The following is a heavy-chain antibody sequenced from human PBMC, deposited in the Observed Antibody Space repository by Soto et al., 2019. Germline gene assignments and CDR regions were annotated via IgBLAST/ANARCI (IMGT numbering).Heavy chain of an antibody. Sequence: LSLTCTVSGGSISSYYWSWIRQPPGKGLEWIGYIYYSGSTNYNPSLESRVTISVDTSKNQFSLKLSSVTAADTAVYYCARHPPRYDFWSGYYHGQNWFDPWGQGTLVTVSS. CDR2: IYYSGST. V-gene: IGHV4-59*08. D-gene: IGHD3-3*01. J-gene: IGHJ5*02. CDR1: GGSISSYY. CDR3: ARHPPRYDFWSGYYHGQNWFDP.